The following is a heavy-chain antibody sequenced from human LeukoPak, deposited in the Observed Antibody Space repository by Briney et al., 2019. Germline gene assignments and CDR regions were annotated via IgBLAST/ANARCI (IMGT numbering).Heavy chain of an antibody. CDR2: INPNSGGT. CDR1: GYTFTGYY. D-gene: IGHD3-16*02. Sequence: GASVKVSCKASGYTFTGYYMHWVRQAPGQGLEWMGWINPNSGGTNYAQKFQGRVTMTRDTSISTAYMELSRLRSDDTAVYYCAKEKTYYDYVWGSYRTSPVDYWGQGTLVTVSS. CDR3: AKEKTYYDYVWGSYRTSPVDY. V-gene: IGHV1-2*02. J-gene: IGHJ4*02.